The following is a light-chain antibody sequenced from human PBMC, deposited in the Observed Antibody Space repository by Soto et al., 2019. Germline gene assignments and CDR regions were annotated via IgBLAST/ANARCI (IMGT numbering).Light chain of an antibody. J-gene: IGLJ1*01. CDR1: NNEVVGYNY. V-gene: IGLV2-14*01. Sequence: QSVLTQPASVSGSPGQSITISRTGTNNEVVGYNYVSWYQQHPGKAPKLMIYDVSNRPSGVSNRFSGSKSGNTASLTISGLQAEDEADYYCSSYTSSSTLGVFGTGTKVTVL. CDR2: DVS. CDR3: SSYTSSSTLGV.